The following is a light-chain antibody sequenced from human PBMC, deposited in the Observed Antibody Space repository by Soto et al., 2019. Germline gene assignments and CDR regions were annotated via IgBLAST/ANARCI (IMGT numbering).Light chain of an antibody. CDR2: EVS. CDR3: SSYAVNSVTLYV. J-gene: IGLJ1*01. CDR1: SSDIGASNY. V-gene: IGLV2-14*01. Sequence: QSALTQPASVSGSPGQSITISCTGTSSDIGASNYVSWYQQRPGKAPKVMIYEVSNRPSGISNRFSGSKSGNTASLTISGLQAEDEADYYCSSYAVNSVTLYVFGTGTKLNVL.